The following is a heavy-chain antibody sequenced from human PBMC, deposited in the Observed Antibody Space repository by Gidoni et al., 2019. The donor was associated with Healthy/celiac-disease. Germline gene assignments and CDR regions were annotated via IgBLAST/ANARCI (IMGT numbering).Heavy chain of an antibody. V-gene: IGHV3-23*01. Sequence: EVQLLESGGGLVQPGGSLRLSCAASGFTFSSYAMSWVRQAPGKGLEWVSAISGSGGSTYYADSVKGRFTISRDNSKNTLYLQMNSLRAEDTAVYYCAKDGASYYDSSGYYYGGAFDIWGQGTMVTVSS. CDR2: ISGSGGST. CDR3: AKDGASYYDSSGYYYGGAFDI. J-gene: IGHJ3*02. CDR1: GFTFSSYA. D-gene: IGHD3-22*01.